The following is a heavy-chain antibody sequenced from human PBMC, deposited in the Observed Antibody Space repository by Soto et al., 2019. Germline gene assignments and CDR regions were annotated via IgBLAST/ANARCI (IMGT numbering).Heavy chain of an antibody. Sequence: QVQLQESGPGLVKPSRTLSLTCTVSGGSISSGDYYWSWIRQPPGKGLEWIGYIYYSGSTYYNPSLKSRVTISVDTSKNQFSLKLSSVTAADTAVYYCARGGNVEMATIEYFDYWGQGTLVTVSS. CDR1: GGSISSGDYY. D-gene: IGHD5-12*01. CDR2: IYYSGST. CDR3: ARGGNVEMATIEYFDY. J-gene: IGHJ4*02. V-gene: IGHV4-30-4*01.